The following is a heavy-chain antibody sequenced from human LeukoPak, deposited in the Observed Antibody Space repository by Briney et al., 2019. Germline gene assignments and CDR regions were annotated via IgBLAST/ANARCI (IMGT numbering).Heavy chain of an antibody. J-gene: IGHJ4*02. CDR3: ARESASWRSGYYYFDY. CDR1: GGSFSGYY. Sequence: PSETLSLTCAVYGGSFSGYYWSWIRQPPGKGLEWIGEINHSGSTNYNPSLKSRVTISVGTSKNQFSLKLSSVTAADTAVYYCARESASWRSGYYYFDYWGQGTLVTVSS. CDR2: INHSGST. D-gene: IGHD3-22*01. V-gene: IGHV4-34*01.